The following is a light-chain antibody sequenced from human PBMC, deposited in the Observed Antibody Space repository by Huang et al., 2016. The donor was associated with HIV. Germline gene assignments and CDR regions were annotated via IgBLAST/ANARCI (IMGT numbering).Light chain of an antibody. CDR3: QQRSNWLT. CDR2: DAS. Sequence: EIVLTQSPATLSLSPGERATRSCRASQSVSNYLALYQQKPSQAPRLLIYDASNRATGIPARYSGSGSGTDFTLTISSLEPEDFAVYYCQQRSNWLTFGGGTKVEIK. CDR1: QSVSNY. J-gene: IGKJ4*01. V-gene: IGKV3-11*01.